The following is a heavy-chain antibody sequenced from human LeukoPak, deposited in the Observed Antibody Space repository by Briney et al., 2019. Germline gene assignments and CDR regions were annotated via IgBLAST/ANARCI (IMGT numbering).Heavy chain of an antibody. Sequence: GGSLRLSCEASGFTFSYYAMQWVRQAPGKGLEWVAVISYDGSNKYYGDSVKGRLSISRDNSKNTLYLQMNSLRAEDTAVYYCAKIRYYYDSSGYSGIDYWGQGTLSPSPQ. CDR1: GFTFSYYA. D-gene: IGHD3-22*01. CDR2: ISYDGSNK. J-gene: IGHJ4*02. V-gene: IGHV3-30*18. CDR3: AKIRYYYDSSGYSGIDY.